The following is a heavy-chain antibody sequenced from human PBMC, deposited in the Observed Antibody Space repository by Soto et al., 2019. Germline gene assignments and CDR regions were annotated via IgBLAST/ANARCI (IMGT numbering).Heavy chain of an antibody. J-gene: IGHJ6*02. CDR3: ARYGRDGYNPPLYGMDV. V-gene: IGHV1-46*03. CDR2: INPSGSST. CDR1: GYTFISYY. Sequence: QVQLVQSGAEVKKPGASVRASCKASGYTFISYYMHWVRQAPGQGLEWMGIINPSGSSTNYAQKLQGRATMTSDTSTSTFHTELSSLRSEDTAVYYCARYGRDGYNPPLYGMDVWCQGTTVSVSS. D-gene: IGHD5-12*01.